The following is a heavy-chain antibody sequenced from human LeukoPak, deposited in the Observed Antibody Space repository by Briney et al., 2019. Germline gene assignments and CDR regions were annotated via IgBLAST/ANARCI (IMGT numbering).Heavy chain of an antibody. D-gene: IGHD6-13*01. CDR3: ARGSYSSLSD. V-gene: IGHV4-38-2*02. CDR2: IYHSGST. CDR1: AYSISSGFY. J-gene: IGHJ4*02. Sequence: PSETLSLTCTVSAYSISSGFYWGWIRQPPGKGLEWIGSIYHSGSTYYNPSLKSRVTISVDTSKNQFSLKLSSVTAADTAVYYCARGSYSSLSDWGQGTLVTVSS.